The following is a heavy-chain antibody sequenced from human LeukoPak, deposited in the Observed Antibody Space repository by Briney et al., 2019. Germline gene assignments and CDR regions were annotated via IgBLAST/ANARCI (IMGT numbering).Heavy chain of an antibody. CDR1: GGXFSGYY. D-gene: IGHD4-17*01. V-gene: IGHV4-34*01. Sequence: PSETLSLTCAVYGGXFSGYYCSWIRQPPGKGLKWIGEINDSGSTNYNPSLKSRVTISKDTSKNQFSLKLSSVAAADTAVYYCARGLRRVTTTPFDYWGQGTLVTVSS. J-gene: IGHJ4*02. CDR2: INDSGST. CDR3: ARGLRRVTTTPFDY.